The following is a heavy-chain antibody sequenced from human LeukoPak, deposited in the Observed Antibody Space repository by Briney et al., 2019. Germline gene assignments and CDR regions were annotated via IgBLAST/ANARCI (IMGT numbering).Heavy chain of an antibody. V-gene: IGHV1-46*01. CDR1: GYTFTGYY. D-gene: IGHD5-24*01. CDR2: LNPSSGST. J-gene: IGHJ5*02. CDR3: ARDEATGWFDP. Sequence: ASVKVSCKASGYTFTGYYMHWVRQAPGQGLEWMGILNPSSGSTAYAQKFQGRVTMTRDTSTSTVYMELSCLRSEDTAVYYCARDEATGWFDPWGQGTLVIVFS.